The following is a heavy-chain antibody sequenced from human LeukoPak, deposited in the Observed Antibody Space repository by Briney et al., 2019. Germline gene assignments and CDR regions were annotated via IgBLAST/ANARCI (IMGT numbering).Heavy chain of an antibody. J-gene: IGHJ3*02. Sequence: GGSLRLSCAASGFSFNRYAMTWVRHAPGKGLEWVSTITGSGGSTHYAGSVKGRFTVSRDNSENTLNLQMNSLRVEDTAIYYCARGYSSGFIGAFEIWGQGTMVTVSS. V-gene: IGHV3-23*01. CDR1: GFSFNRYA. CDR2: ITGSGGST. CDR3: ARGYSSGFIGAFEI. D-gene: IGHD6-19*01.